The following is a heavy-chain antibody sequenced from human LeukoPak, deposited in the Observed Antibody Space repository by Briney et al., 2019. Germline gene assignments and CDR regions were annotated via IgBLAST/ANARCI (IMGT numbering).Heavy chain of an antibody. V-gene: IGHV4-34*01. CDR1: GFTFSSYE. D-gene: IGHD6-6*01. CDR2: IYHSGST. CDR3: ARAYSSSSGLGNWFDP. J-gene: IGHJ5*02. Sequence: LRLSCAASGFTFSSYEMNWVRQAPGKGLEWIGEIYHSGSTNYNPSLKSRVTISVDTSKNQFSLKLSSVTAADTAVYYCARAYSSSSGLGNWFDPWGQGTLVTVSS.